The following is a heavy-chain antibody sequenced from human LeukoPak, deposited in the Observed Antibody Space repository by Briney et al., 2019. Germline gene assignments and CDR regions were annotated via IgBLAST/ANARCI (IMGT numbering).Heavy chain of an antibody. D-gene: IGHD3-22*01. Sequence: PGGSLRLSCAASGFTFSSYGMHWVRQAPGKGLEWVANIKEDGSDKYYVDSVKGRFTVSRDNAKNSLFLQMNSLRAEDTAVYYCARELMGLTMIVVVNPIDYWGQGTLVTVSS. V-gene: IGHV3-7*01. CDR2: IKEDGSDK. CDR3: ARELMGLTMIVVVNPIDY. J-gene: IGHJ4*02. CDR1: GFTFSSYG.